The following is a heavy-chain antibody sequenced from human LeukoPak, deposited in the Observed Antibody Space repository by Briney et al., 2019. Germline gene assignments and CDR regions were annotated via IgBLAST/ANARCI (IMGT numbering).Heavy chain of an antibody. CDR3: AKGGIVVVVAAP. D-gene: IGHD2-15*01. CDR2: ISGSGGST. V-gene: IGHV3-23*01. J-gene: IGHJ4*02. CDR1: GFTFSSYA. Sequence: GGSLRLSCAASGFTFSSYAMSWVRQAPGKGLEWVSAISGSGGSTYYADSVKGRFTITRDNSKNTLYLQMNSLRAEDTAVYYCAKGGIVVVVAAPWGQGTLVTVSS.